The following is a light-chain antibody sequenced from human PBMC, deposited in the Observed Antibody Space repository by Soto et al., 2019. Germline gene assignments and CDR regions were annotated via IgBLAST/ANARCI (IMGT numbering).Light chain of an antibody. J-gene: IGKJ2*01. V-gene: IGKV3-20*01. Sequence: DIVLTQSPGTLSLSPGERSTLSCRASQSVNSNYLAWYQQKPGQAPRLLLFGASTRATGISDRFRGSGSGTDFTLTINRLEPDDFAVYDCQQYGRTFGQGTKLEI. CDR2: GAS. CDR1: QSVNSNY. CDR3: QQYGRT.